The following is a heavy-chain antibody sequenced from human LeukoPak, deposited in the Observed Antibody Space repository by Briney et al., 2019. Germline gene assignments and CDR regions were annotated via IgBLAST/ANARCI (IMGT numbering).Heavy chain of an antibody. J-gene: IGHJ4*02. V-gene: IGHV4-34*01. CDR1: GGSFSGYY. Sequence: SETLSLTCADYGGSFSGYYWSWLRQPPGKGLEWIGEINHSGSTNYNPSLKSRVTISVDTSKNQFSLKLSSVTAADTAVYYCARGGGFWSGYPNHNFDYWGQGTLVTVSS. CDR3: ARGGGFWSGYPNHNFDY. CDR2: INHSGST. D-gene: IGHD3-3*01.